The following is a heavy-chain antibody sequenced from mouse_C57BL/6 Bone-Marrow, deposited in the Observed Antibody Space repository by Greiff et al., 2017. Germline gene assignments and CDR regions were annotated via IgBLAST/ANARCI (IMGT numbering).Heavy chain of an antibody. D-gene: IGHD2-4*01. CDR1: GYAFTNYL. CDR2: INPGSGGT. CDR3: ANDYGYAMDY. J-gene: IGHJ4*01. V-gene: IGHV1-54*01. Sequence: QVQLKQSGAELVRPGTSVKVSCKASGYAFTNYLIEWVKQRPGQGLEWIGVINPGSGGTNYNEKFKGKATLTADKSSSTAYMQLSSLTSEDSAVYFCANDYGYAMDYWGQGTSVTVSS.